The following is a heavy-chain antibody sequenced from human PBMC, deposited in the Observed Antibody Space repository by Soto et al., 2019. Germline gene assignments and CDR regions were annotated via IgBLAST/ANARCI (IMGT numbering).Heavy chain of an antibody. D-gene: IGHD5-18*01. J-gene: IGHJ4*02. CDR3: ARGGDGSLKRNYTAMANSDY. V-gene: IGHV4-30-2*01. Sequence: KPSETLSLTCAVSGGSISSGGYSWSWIRQPPGKGLEWIGYIYHSGSTYYNPSLKSRVTISVDRSKNQFSLKLSSVTAADTAVYYCARGGDGSLKRNYTAMANSDYWGQGTLVTVSS. CDR1: GGSISSGGYS. CDR2: IYHSGST.